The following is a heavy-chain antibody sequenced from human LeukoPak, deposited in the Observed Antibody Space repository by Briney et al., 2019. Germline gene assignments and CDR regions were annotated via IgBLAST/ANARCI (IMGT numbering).Heavy chain of an antibody. CDR3: AKVIAYSGYEIDY. Sequence: GGSLRLSCAASGFTFSSYGMHWVRQAPGKGLEWVAVISYDGSNKYYADSVKGRFTISRDNSKNTLYLQMNSLRAEDTAVYYCAKVIAYSGYEIDYWGQGTLVTVSS. D-gene: IGHD5-12*01. V-gene: IGHV3-30*18. CDR1: GFTFSSYG. CDR2: ISYDGSNK. J-gene: IGHJ4*02.